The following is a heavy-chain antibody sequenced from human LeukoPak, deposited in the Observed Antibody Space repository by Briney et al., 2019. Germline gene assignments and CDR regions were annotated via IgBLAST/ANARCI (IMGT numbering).Heavy chain of an antibody. CDR3: ARDPPVVVAATTYYYYGMDV. CDR2: ISGSGGST. CDR1: GFTFSSYA. D-gene: IGHD2-15*01. J-gene: IGHJ6*02. V-gene: IGHV3-23*01. Sequence: GGSLRLSCAASGFTFSSYAMSWVRQAPGKGLEWVSAISGSGGSTYYADSVKGRFTISRDNSKNTLYLQMNSLRAEDTAVYYCARDPPVVVAATTYYYYGMDVWGQGTTVTVSS.